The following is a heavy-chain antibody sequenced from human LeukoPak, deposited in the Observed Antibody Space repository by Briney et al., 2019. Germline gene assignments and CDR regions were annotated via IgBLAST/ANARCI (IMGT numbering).Heavy chain of an antibody. J-gene: IGHJ4*02. D-gene: IGHD3-9*01. CDR2: IDPRDSDT. Sequence: GESLKISCQTSGYTFTARWIAWVRLVAGSGLELMGIIDPRDSDTRYSPSFVGRVTISVDKSIDTTFLHWNSLKASDTGIYFCARADDYRYFFDHWGQGTLVTVSS. CDR3: ARADDYRYFFDH. V-gene: IGHV5-51*01. CDR1: GYTFTARW.